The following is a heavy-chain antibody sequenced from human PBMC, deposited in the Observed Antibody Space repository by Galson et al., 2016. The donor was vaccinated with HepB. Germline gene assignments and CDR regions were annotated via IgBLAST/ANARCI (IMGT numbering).Heavy chain of an antibody. Sequence: SLRLSCATSGFIFSEYRMNWVRQAPGKGLEWLSSLTKSGASNYYAPSVKGRFTISRDNDKSAVYLQMDHLGVDDTAVYHCVRRAVRGSGDIDYYGMDLWGQGTTVTV. CDR3: VRRAVRGSGDIDYYGMDL. J-gene: IGHJ6*02. D-gene: IGHD3-10*01. CDR1: GFIFSEYR. CDR2: LTKSGASN. V-gene: IGHV3-21*06.